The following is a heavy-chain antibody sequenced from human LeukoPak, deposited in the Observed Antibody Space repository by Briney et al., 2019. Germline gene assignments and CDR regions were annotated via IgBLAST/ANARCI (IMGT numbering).Heavy chain of an antibody. CDR3: ARDRAGIFGY. CDR1: GFTVSTNY. D-gene: IGHD6-19*01. CDR2: FYSGGTT. Sequence: GSLRLSCAASGFTVSTNYMSWVRQAPGKGLEWVSVFYSGGTTYYADSVKGRFTISRDNSKNTLYLQMNSLRAEDTAVYYCARDRAGIFGYWGQGTLVTVSS. V-gene: IGHV3-66*01. J-gene: IGHJ4*02.